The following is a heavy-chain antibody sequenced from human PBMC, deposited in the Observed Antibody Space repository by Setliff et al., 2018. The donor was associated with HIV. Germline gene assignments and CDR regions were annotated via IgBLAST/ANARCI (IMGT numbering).Heavy chain of an antibody. Sequence: SVKVSCKASGYTFTSYDINWVRQAAGQGLEWLGWVNPYSGNSGYAQKFQGRVTITRDTSASTAYMDLSGLRSEDTAVYYCARDNGYYYMDVWGKGTTVTVSS. J-gene: IGHJ6*03. CDR1: GYTFTSYD. V-gene: IGHV1-8*03. CDR2: VNPYSGNS. CDR3: ARDNGYYYMDV. D-gene: IGHD1-20*01.